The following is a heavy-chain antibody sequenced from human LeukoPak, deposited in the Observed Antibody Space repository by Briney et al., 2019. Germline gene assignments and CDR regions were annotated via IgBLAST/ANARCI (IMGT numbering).Heavy chain of an antibody. CDR2: MYYSGST. D-gene: IGHD4-17*01. CDR1: GGSISSGSYY. Sequence: SQTLSLTCTVSGGSISSGSYYWSWIRQHPGKGLEWIGYMYYSGSTHYNPSLKSRVSISADTSKNQFSLKLSSVTAADTAVYYRAREGGYGDYDYWGQGTLVTVSS. CDR3: AREGGYGDYDY. V-gene: IGHV4-31*03. J-gene: IGHJ4*02.